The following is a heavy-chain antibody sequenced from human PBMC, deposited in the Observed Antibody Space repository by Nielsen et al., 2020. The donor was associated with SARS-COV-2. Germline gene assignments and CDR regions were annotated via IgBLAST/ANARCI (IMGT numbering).Heavy chain of an antibody. Sequence: GGSLRLSCAASGFTVSSNYMSWVRQAPGKGLEWVSVIYSGGSTYYADSVKGRFTISRDNSKNTLYLQMNSLRAEDTAVYYCARGRGYSYGYHYMDVWGKGTTVTVSS. CDR1: GFTVSSNY. CDR2: IYSGGST. V-gene: IGHV3-53*01. CDR3: ARGRGYSYGYHYMDV. J-gene: IGHJ6*03. D-gene: IGHD5-18*01.